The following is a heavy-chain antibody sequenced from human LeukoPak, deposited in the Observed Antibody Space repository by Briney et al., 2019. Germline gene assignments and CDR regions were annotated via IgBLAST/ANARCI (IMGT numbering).Heavy chain of an antibody. CDR3: ARRGSSGWYAGPDSYYYGMDV. D-gene: IGHD6-19*01. CDR2: IGGSGGST. J-gene: IGHJ6*02. V-gene: IGHV3-23*01. Sequence: GGSLRLSCAASGFTFSNYAMSWVRQAPGKGLEWVSGIGGSGGSTYYADSVKGRFTISRDNAKNSLYLQMNSLRAEDTAVYYCARRGSSGWYAGPDSYYYGMDVWGQGTTVTVSS. CDR1: GFTFSNYA.